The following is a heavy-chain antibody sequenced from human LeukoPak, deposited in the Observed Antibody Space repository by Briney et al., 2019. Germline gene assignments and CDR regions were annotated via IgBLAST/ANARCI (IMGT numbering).Heavy chain of an antibody. CDR1: GYTFTGYY. CDR2: INPNRGGT. Sequence: ASVKVSCKASGYTFTGYYMHWVRQAPGQGLEWMGWINPNRGGTNYAQKFQGRVTMTRDTSISTAYMELSRLRSDDTAVYYCARGIAARRFDYWGQGTLVTVSS. CDR3: ARGIAARRFDY. D-gene: IGHD6-6*01. V-gene: IGHV1-2*02. J-gene: IGHJ4*02.